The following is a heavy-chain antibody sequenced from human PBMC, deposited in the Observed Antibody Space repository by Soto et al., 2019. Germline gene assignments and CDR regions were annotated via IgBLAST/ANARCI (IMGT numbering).Heavy chain of an antibody. Sequence: SETLSLTCTVSGGSISSGGYYWSWIRQHPGKGLEWIGYIYYSGSTYYNPSLKSRVTISVDTSKNQFSLKLSSVTAADTAVYYCARGRVYSGYDPRGEDITKRYYFDYWGQGTLVTVSS. V-gene: IGHV4-31*03. J-gene: IGHJ4*02. CDR1: GGSISSGGYY. CDR2: IYYSGST. D-gene: IGHD5-12*01. CDR3: ARGRVYSGYDPRGEDITKRYYFDY.